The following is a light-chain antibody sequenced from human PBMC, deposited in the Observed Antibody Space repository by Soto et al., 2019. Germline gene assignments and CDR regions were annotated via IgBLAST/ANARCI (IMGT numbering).Light chain of an antibody. CDR2: DVT. J-gene: IGLJ2*01. V-gene: IGLV2-11*01. Sequence: QSARTQPRSVSGSPGHSVTRSCTGTSSDVGGYNSVSWYQQHPGKAPKLMIYDVTKRPSGVPDRFSGSKSGHTASLTVSGLQAEDEADYYCSSFAGSNPVVFGGATKVTV. CDR3: SSFAGSNPVV. CDR1: SSDVGGYNS.